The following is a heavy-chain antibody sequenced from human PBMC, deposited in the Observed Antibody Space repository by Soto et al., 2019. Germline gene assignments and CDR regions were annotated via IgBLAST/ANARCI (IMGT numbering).Heavy chain of an antibody. D-gene: IGHD5-12*01. V-gene: IGHV3-23*01. Sequence: GGSLRLSCAASGFTFSSYAMSWVRQAPGKGLEWVSAISGSGGSTYYADSVKGRFTISGDNSKNTLYLQMNSLRAEDTAVYYCAKPVEMATLPFDYWGQGTLVTVSS. J-gene: IGHJ4*02. CDR1: GFTFSSYA. CDR3: AKPVEMATLPFDY. CDR2: ISGSGGST.